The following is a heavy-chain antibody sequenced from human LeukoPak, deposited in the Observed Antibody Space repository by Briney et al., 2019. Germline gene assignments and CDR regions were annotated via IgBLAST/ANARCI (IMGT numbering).Heavy chain of an antibody. CDR3: ARELTGMRAFDI. D-gene: IGHD1-14*01. V-gene: IGHV4-59*01. J-gene: IGHJ3*02. CDR2: IYYSGST. Sequence: SETLSLTCTVSGGSISSYYWSWIRQPPGKGLEWIGYIYYSGSTNYNPSLKSRVTISVDTSKNQFSLKLSSVAAADTAVYYCARELTGMRAFDIWGQGTMVTVSS. CDR1: GGSISSYY.